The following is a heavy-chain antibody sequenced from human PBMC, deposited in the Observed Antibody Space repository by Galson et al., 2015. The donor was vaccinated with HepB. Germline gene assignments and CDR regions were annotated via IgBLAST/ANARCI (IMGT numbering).Heavy chain of an antibody. Sequence: QSGAEVKKPGESLKISCKGSGYSFTSYWIGWVRHMPGKGLEWMGIIYPGDSDTRYSPSFQGQVTISADKSISTAYLQWSSLKASDTAMYYCARHPSYYDILFGAFDIWGQGTMVTVSS. J-gene: IGHJ3*02. CDR2: IYPGDSDT. CDR1: GYSFTSYW. D-gene: IGHD3-9*01. V-gene: IGHV5-51*01. CDR3: ARHPSYYDILFGAFDI.